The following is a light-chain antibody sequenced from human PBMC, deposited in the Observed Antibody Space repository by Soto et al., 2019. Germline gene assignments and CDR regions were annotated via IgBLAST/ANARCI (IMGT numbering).Light chain of an antibody. V-gene: IGLV1-40*01. CDR1: SSNIGAGYG. J-gene: IGLJ2*01. CDR2: GTS. Sequence: QLVLTQPPSVSGAPGQRVTISCTGSSSNIGAGYGIHWYQQLPGTAPKLLIYGTSNRPSGVPDRFSGSKSGASGSLAITGLQAEDEADYYCQTCDSSLSVVFGGGTKLTVL. CDR3: QTCDSSLSVV.